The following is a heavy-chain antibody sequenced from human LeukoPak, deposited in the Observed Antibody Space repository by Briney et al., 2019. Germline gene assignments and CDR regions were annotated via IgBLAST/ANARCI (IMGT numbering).Heavy chain of an antibody. V-gene: IGHV3-23*01. Sequence: GGSLRLSCAASGFTFSSYAMTWVRQAPGKGLEWVSLISGSGAGTYYADSVKGRFTISRDNSKNTLYLQMNSLRAEDTAVYYCAKRPGIAAAVGAFDIWGQGTMVTVSS. CDR3: AKRPGIAAAVGAFDI. CDR1: GFTFSSYA. D-gene: IGHD6-13*01. CDR2: ISGSGAGT. J-gene: IGHJ3*02.